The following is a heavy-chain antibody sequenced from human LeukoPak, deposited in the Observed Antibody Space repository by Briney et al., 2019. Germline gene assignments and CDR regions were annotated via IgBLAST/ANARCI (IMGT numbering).Heavy chain of an antibody. CDR3: ARRVYKYYYDSSGYYKEGYFDY. D-gene: IGHD3-22*01. J-gene: IGHJ4*02. Sequence: PSETLSLTCTVSGGSINSYYWSWIRQPPGKGLEWIGYIYYSGSTNYNPSLKSRVTISVDTSKNQFSLKLSSVTAADTAVYYCARRVYKYYYDSSGYYKEGYFDYWGQGTLVTVSS. CDR1: GGSINSYY. CDR2: IYYSGST. V-gene: IGHV4-59*12.